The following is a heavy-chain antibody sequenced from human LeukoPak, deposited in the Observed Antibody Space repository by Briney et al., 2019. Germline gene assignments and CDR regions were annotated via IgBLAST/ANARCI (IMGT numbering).Heavy chain of an antibody. CDR2: INHSGST. D-gene: IGHD6-19*01. CDR3: ASTHHSSGWDFDY. J-gene: IGHJ4*02. Sequence: SETLSLTCAVYGGSFSGYYWSWIRQPPGKGLEWIGEINHSGSTNYNPSLKSRVTISVDTSKNQFSLKLSSVTAADTAVYYCASTHHSSGWDFDYWGQGTLVTVSS. V-gene: IGHV4-34*01. CDR1: GGSFSGYY.